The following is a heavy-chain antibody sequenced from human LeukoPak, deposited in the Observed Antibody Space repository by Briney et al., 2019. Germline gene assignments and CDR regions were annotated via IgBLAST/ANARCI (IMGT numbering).Heavy chain of an antibody. CDR1: GGSFSGYY. Sequence: PSETLSLTCAVYGGSFSGYYWSWIRQPPGKGLEWIGEINHSGSTNYNPSLKSRVTISVDTSKNQFSLKLSSVTAADTAVYYCASLAVAGTGYFDYWGQGTLVTVPS. J-gene: IGHJ4*02. D-gene: IGHD6-19*01. V-gene: IGHV4-34*01. CDR3: ASLAVAGTGYFDY. CDR2: INHSGST.